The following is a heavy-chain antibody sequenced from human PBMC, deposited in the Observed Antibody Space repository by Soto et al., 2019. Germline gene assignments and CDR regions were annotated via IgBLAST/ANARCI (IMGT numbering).Heavy chain of an antibody. Sequence: QAQLVESGGGVVQPGRSLRLSCAASGFTFSSYGMHLVRQAPVTGLEWVAVISYDGGLQHYADSVKGRFTISRDNSKNMVLLQMNSLRAEDTAVYYCVSDRGYGHASVPYSWGQGTLVSVSS. CDR2: ISYDGGLQ. CDR1: GFTFSSYG. V-gene: IGHV3-30*03. D-gene: IGHD5-18*01. J-gene: IGHJ4*02. CDR3: VSDRGYGHASVPYS.